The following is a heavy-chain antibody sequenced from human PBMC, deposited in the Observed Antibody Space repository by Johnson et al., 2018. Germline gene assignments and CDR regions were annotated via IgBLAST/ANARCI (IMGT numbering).Heavy chain of an antibody. CDR1: GFTFGNYA. V-gene: IGHV3-23*04. CDR2: IVGSGSIT. CDR3: ARDHEMYSSGYYYFDP. Sequence: VQLGESGGTLVQPGGSLTLSCTASGFTFGNYAMNWVRQAPGKELEWVSGIVGSGSITYYADSVMGRVTVSRDNSKNLLYLQMNRLRVEDTAVYFCARDHEMYSSGYYYFDPWGQGTLVTVSS. J-gene: IGHJ4*02. D-gene: IGHD6-19*01.